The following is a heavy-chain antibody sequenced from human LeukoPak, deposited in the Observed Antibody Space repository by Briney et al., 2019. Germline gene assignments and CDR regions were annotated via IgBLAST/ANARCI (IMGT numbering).Heavy chain of an antibody. V-gene: IGHV4-39*07. CDR2: IYYSGST. CDR1: GGSISSSSYY. J-gene: IGHJ6*03. CDR3: ARDSDCSSTSCYSYYYYYYMGV. D-gene: IGHD2-2*02. Sequence: SETLSLTCTVSGGSISSSSYYWGWIRQPPGKGLEWIGSIYYSGSTYYNPSLKSRVTISVDTSKNQFSLKLSSVTAADTAVYYCARDSDCSSTSCYSYYYYYYMGVWGKGTTVTVSS.